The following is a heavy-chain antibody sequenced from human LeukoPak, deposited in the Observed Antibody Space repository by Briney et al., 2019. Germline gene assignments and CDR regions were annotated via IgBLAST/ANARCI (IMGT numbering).Heavy chain of an antibody. Sequence: PSETLSLTCTVSGGSISSYYWSWIRQPPGKGLEWIGYIYYSGSTNYNPSLKSRVTISVDTSKNQFSLKLSSVTAADTAVYYCARSYSWFDYWGQGTLVTVSS. CDR1: GGSISSYY. CDR3: ARSYSWFDY. D-gene: IGHD2-15*01. V-gene: IGHV4-59*01. J-gene: IGHJ4*02. CDR2: IYYSGST.